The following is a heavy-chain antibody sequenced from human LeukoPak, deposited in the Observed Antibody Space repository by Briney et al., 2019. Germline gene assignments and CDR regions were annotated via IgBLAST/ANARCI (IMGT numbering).Heavy chain of an antibody. CDR2: IYYSGST. D-gene: IGHD3-22*01. J-gene: IGHJ4*02. CDR1: GGSISSYY. Sequence: SETLSLTCTVSGGSISSYYWSWIRQPPGKGLEWIGYIYYSGSTNYNPSLKSRVTISVDTSKSQFSLKLSSVTAADTAVYYCARTDYYDSSGYPYWGQGTLVTVSS. CDR3: ARTDYYDSSGYPY. V-gene: IGHV4-59*01.